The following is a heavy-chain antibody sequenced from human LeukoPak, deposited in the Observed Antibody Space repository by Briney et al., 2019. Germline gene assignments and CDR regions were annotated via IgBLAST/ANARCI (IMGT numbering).Heavy chain of an antibody. V-gene: IGHV4-34*01. Sequence: SETLSLTCAVYGGSFSGCYWSWIRQPPEKGLEWIGEINHSGSTNYNPSLKSRVTISVDTSKNQFSLKLSSVTAADTAVYYCARDLFHRGYSYASSNPAYYYYGMDVWGQGTTVTVSS. J-gene: IGHJ6*02. CDR1: GGSFSGCY. D-gene: IGHD5-18*01. CDR3: ARDLFHRGYSYASSNPAYYYYGMDV. CDR2: INHSGST.